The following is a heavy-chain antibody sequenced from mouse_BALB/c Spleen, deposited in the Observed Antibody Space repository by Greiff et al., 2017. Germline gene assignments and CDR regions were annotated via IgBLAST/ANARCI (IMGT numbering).Heavy chain of an antibody. V-gene: IGHV5-6-5*01. CDR2: ISSGGST. CDR1: GFTFSSYA. CDR3: ARGGYGSSYDWYFDV. J-gene: IGHJ1*01. D-gene: IGHD1-1*01. Sequence: EVKLMESGGGLVKPGGSLKLSCAASGFTFSSYAMSWVRQTPEKRLEWVASISSGGSTYYPDSVKGRFTISRDNARNILYLQMSSLRSEDTAMYYCARGGYGSSYDWYFDVWGAGTTVTVSS.